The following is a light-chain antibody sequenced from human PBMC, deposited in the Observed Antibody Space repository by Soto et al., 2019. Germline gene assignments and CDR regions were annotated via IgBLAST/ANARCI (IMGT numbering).Light chain of an antibody. J-gene: IGLJ1*01. V-gene: IGLV2-14*01. CDR3: SSYTSSSTYV. CDR2: DVS. Sequence: QSVLTQPASVSGSPGQSITLACTGTSSDVGGYNYVSWYQQYPGKAPRLVISDVSNRPSGVSNRFSGSKSGNSASLTISGLQAEDEADYYCSSYTSSSTYVFGTGTKVTVL. CDR1: SSDVGGYNY.